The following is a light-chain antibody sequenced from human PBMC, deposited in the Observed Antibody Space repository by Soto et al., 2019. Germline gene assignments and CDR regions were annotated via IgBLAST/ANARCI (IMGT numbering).Light chain of an antibody. J-gene: IGLJ2*01. Sequence: QSALTQPASVSGSPGQSITISCSGTPSDIGAYNYVSWYQHLPGKAPKVIIYDITNRPSGVSSRFSGSKSGTTASLTISGLQAEDEANYYCGSYTSSSTLMIFGGGTQLTVL. CDR1: PSDIGAYNY. V-gene: IGLV2-14*03. CDR2: DIT. CDR3: GSYTSSSTLMI.